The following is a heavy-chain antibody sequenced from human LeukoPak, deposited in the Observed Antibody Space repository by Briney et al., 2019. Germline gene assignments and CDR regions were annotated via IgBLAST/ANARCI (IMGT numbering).Heavy chain of an antibody. V-gene: IGHV4-4*09. J-gene: IGHJ3*01. Sequence: SETLSLTCTVSGGSLTDYYWAWIRQPPGKGLEWIGYIYSRGSTTYNPSLQSRVSLSIDTSKSQFSLSLTSVTAADTAVYYCARHPPDDFWVGYGSFDVWGQGTMVTVSS. CDR3: ARHPPDDFWVGYGSFDV. CDR1: GGSLTDYY. CDR2: IYSRGST. D-gene: IGHD3-3*01.